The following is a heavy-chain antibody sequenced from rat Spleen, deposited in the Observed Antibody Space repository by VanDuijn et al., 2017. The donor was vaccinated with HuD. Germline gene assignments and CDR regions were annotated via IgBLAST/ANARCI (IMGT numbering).Heavy chain of an antibody. CDR3: ARNYGGYSVAFDY. J-gene: IGHJ2*01. CDR1: GFTFSDYY. CDR2: ISTGGGNT. D-gene: IGHD1-11*01. V-gene: IGHV5S13*01. Sequence: EVQLVESGGGLVRPGRSLKLSCAASGFTFSDYYMAWVRQAPKKGLEWVASISTGGGNTYYRDSVKGRFTISRNTAKNTQYLQMDSLRSEDTATYYCARNYGGYSVAFDYWGQGVMVTVSS.